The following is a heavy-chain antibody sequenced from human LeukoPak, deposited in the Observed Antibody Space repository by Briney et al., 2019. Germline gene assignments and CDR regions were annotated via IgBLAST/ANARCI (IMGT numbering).Heavy chain of an antibody. CDR1: GYSISSGYY. V-gene: IGHV4-38-2*02. Sequence: SETLSLTCSVSGYSISSGYYWGWIRQPPGKGLEWIGSIYQSGTTSYNPSLKSRVTISVDTSKNQFSPKLSSVTAADTAVYYCVKEGFWGRGTLVTVSS. CDR3: VKEGF. CDR2: IYQSGTT. J-gene: IGHJ4*02.